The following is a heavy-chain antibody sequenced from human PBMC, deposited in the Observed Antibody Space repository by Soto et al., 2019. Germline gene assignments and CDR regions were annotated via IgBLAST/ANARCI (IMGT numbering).Heavy chain of an antibody. CDR3: ARVYSAMAAFNWFDP. J-gene: IGHJ5*02. V-gene: IGHV4-59*01. CDR2: IYYSGST. CDR1: GGSISCYY. Sequence: PSETLSLTCTVSGGSISCYYWSSIRQPPGKGLEWIGYIYYSGSTNYNPSLKSRVTISVDTSKNQFSLKLSSVTAADTAVYYCARVYSAMAAFNWFDPWGQGTLVTVS. D-gene: IGHD5-18*01.